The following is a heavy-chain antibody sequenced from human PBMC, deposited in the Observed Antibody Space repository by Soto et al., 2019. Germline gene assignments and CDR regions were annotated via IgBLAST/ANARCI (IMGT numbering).Heavy chain of an antibody. Sequence: KQSQTLSLTCAISGDSVSSNSAAWNWIRQSPSRGLEWLGRTYYRSKWYNDYAVSVKSRITINPDTSKNQFSLQLNSVTPEDTAVYYCARDGGGYSYGRVYYFDYWGQGTLVTVSS. D-gene: IGHD5-18*01. V-gene: IGHV6-1*01. CDR2: TYYRSKWYN. CDR1: GDSVSSNSAA. J-gene: IGHJ4*02. CDR3: ARDGGGYSYGRVYYFDY.